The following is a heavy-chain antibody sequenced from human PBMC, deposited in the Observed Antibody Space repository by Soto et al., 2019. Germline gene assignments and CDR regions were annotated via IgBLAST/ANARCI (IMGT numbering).Heavy chain of an antibody. Sequence: EVQLLESGGGLVQPGGSLRLSCAASGFTFSSYAMSLVRQAPGKGLELVSGISGSGDSTFYADSVRGRFTISRDNSKNTVYLQMNSLRAEDTALYYCAKQSQLAVAGTTGYWGQGTLVTVSS. J-gene: IGHJ4*02. CDR2: ISGSGDST. D-gene: IGHD6-19*01. V-gene: IGHV3-23*01. CDR1: GFTFSSYA. CDR3: AKQSQLAVAGTTGY.